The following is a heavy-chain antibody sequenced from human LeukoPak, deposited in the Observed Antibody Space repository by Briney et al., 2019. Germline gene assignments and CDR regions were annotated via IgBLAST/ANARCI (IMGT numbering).Heavy chain of an antibody. D-gene: IGHD3-9*01. CDR1: GYIFKTHG. Sequence: ASVKVSCKASGYIFKTHGITWVRQAPGQGLEWMGWINLNSGVTNYAQKFQGRVTMTRDTSISTAYMELSRLRSDDTAVYYCARGGDYDILTGYLSSDYFDYWGQGTLVTASS. J-gene: IGHJ4*02. V-gene: IGHV1-2*02. CDR2: INLNSGVT. CDR3: ARGGDYDILTGYLSSDYFDY.